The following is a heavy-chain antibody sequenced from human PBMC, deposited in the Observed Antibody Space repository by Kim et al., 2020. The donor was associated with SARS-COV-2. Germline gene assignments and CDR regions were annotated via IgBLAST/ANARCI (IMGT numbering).Heavy chain of an antibody. Sequence: STNNQPSLKSRVTLSVDTSKTQFSLKLSSVTAADAAVCYCASDRPPGFDYWGQGPLVTFSS. CDR2: ST. V-gene: IGHV4-59*01. CDR3: ASDRPPGFDY. J-gene: IGHJ4*01.